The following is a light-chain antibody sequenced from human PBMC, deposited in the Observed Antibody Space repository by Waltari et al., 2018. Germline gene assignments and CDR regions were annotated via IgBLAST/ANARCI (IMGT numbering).Light chain of an antibody. CDR2: KAS. J-gene: IGKJ1*01. V-gene: IGKV1-5*03. Sequence: DSQMTQSPSTLPASGGDSAPIPYRTSQSLINCLAWFQQKTGKAPKLLIYKASNLEIGVPSRFSGSRSETEVTLTISSLQPDDFATYYCQQYMTNSWTFGQGTRVEVK. CDR3: QQYMTNSWT. CDR1: QSLINC.